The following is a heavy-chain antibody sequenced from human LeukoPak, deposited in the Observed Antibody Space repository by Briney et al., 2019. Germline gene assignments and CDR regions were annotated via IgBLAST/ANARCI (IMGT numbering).Heavy chain of an antibody. CDR2: INPNSGGT. V-gene: IGHV1-2*04. CDR3: ARGIVATDLLFDY. J-gene: IGHJ4*02. D-gene: IGHD5-12*01. Sequence: GASVKVSCKASGYTFTSYYMHWVRQAPGQGLEWMGWINPNSGGTNYAQKSQGWVTMTRDTSISTAYMELSRLRSDDTAVYYCARGIVATDLLFDYWGQGTLVTVSS. CDR1: GYTFTSYY.